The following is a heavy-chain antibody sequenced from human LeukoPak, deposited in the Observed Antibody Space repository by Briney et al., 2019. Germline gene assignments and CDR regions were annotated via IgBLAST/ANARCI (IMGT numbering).Heavy chain of an antibody. J-gene: IGHJ4*02. D-gene: IGHD3-9*01. V-gene: IGHV5-51*01. CDR2: IYPGDSDT. CDR3: ARVYYDILTGYPYYFDY. CDR1: GYSFTSYW. Sequence: GESVKISCKGSGYSFTSYWIGWVRQMPGKGLEWMGIIYPGDSDTRYSPSFQGQVTISADKSISTAYLQWSSLKASDTAMYYCARVYYDILTGYPYYFDYWGQGTLVTVSS.